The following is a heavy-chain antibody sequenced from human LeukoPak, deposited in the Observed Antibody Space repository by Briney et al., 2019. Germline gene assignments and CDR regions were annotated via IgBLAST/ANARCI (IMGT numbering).Heavy chain of an antibody. CDR3: AKDPSGSYFPNWFDR. V-gene: IGHV3-23*01. D-gene: IGHD1-26*01. Sequence: PGGSLRLSCAASGFTVSSNYMSWVRQAPGKGLEWVSAISANGGSTYYADSVKGRFTISRDNSKNTLYLQMNSLRAEDTAIYNCAKDPSGSYFPNWFDRWGQGTLVTVSS. CDR1: GFTVSSNY. CDR2: ISANGGST. J-gene: IGHJ5*02.